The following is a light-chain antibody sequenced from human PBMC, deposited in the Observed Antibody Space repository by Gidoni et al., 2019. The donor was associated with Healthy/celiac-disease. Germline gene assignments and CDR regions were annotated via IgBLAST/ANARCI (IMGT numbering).Light chain of an antibody. CDR3: QQSYSTLYS. CDR1: QSISSY. CDR2: AAS. Sequence: DIQMTQSPSSLSASVGDRVTITCRASQSISSYLNWYQQKPGKAPKLLIDAASSLQSGVPSRFSGSGSRTDFTLTISSLQPEDFATYYCQQSYSTLYSFGQGTKLEIK. J-gene: IGKJ2*03. V-gene: IGKV1-39*01.